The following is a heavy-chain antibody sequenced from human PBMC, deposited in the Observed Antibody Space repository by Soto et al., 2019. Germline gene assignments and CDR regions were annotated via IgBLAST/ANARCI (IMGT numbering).Heavy chain of an antibody. Sequence: GESLKISCKASGYIFSIYWIGWVRQMPGKGLEWMGIIYPGDSDTRYNPSFQGQVTISVDKSTSTAYLQWSSLKASDTAMYYCASSPRGYCSSTSCRELGNYYGVDVWGQGTTVTVSS. J-gene: IGHJ6*02. CDR3: ASSPRGYCSSTSCRELGNYYGVDV. CDR1: GYIFSIYW. D-gene: IGHD2-2*01. CDR2: IYPGDSDT. V-gene: IGHV5-51*01.